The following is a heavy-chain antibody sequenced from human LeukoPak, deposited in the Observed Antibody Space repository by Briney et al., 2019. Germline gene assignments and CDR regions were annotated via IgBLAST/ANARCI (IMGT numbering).Heavy chain of an antibody. D-gene: IGHD3-3*01. CDR1: GFTFTNYA. J-gene: IGHJ6*02. Sequence: PGGSLRLSCAASGFTFTNYAMSWVRQAPGQGLEWVSSISDSGGSTYYADSVKGRFTISRDNSKNTLYLQMNSPRAEDTAVYYCAKDREATFGVRLYYYYYGMDVWGQGTTVTVSS. CDR2: ISDSGGST. V-gene: IGHV3-23*01. CDR3: AKDREATFGVRLYYYYYGMDV.